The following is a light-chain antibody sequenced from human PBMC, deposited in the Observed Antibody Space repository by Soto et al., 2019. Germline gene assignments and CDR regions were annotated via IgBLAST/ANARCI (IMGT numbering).Light chain of an antibody. CDR2: AAS. J-gene: IGKJ2*01. V-gene: IGKV1-39*01. CDR3: QQSYSNPRT. Sequence: DIQMTQSPSSLSASVGDRVTITCRASQSISSYLNWYQQKPGKAPKLLIYAASSLQSGVPSRFSGSGSGTDFTLTISSLQPDDFATYYCQQSYSNPRTFGQGTKLEIK. CDR1: QSISSY.